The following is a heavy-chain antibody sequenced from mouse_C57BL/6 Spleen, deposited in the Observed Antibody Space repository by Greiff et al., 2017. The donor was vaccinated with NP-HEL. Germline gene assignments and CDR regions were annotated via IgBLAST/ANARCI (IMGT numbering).Heavy chain of an antibody. CDR1: GYTFTSYW. V-gene: IGHV1-55*01. D-gene: IGHD1-1*01. CDR2: IYPGSGST. Sequence: QVQLKQPGAELVKPGASVKMSCKASGYTFTSYWITWVKQRPGQGLEWIGDIYPGSGSTNYNEKFKSKATLTVDTSSSTAYMQLSSLTSEDSAVYYCARLDYGSSRYYFDYWGQGTTLTVSS. CDR3: ARLDYGSSRYYFDY. J-gene: IGHJ2*01.